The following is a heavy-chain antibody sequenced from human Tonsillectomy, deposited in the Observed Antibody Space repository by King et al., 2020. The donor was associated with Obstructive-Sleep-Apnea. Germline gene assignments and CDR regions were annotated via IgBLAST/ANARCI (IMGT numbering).Heavy chain of an antibody. CDR2: IRSSSTNI. J-gene: IGHJ2*01. CDR3: ARVNYYDSSGSIYWYFDL. D-gene: IGHD3-22*01. Sequence: VQLVESGGGLVKPGGSLRLSCVASGFTFSSYYMDWGRRAPGKGLEWGSSIRSSSTNIYYADSVKGRFTISRDNAKNSLYLQMKSLRAEDTATYYCARVNYYDSSGSIYWYFDLWGRGTLVTVSS. CDR1: GFTFSSYY. V-gene: IGHV3-21*01.